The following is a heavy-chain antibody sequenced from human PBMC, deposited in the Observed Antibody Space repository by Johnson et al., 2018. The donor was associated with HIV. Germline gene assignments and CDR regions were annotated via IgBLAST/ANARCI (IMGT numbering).Heavy chain of an antibody. Sequence: VQLVESGGGLVQPGGSLRLSCAASGFTFSSYWMSWVRQAPGKGLEWVANIKQDGSEKYYVDSVKGRFTISRYSSKNTVYLQMNSLGPDDTAVYYCARDRQGGYSYGTVDAFDIWGQGTMVIVSS. CDR2: IKQDGSEK. J-gene: IGHJ3*02. CDR1: GFTFSSYW. CDR3: ARDRQGGYSYGTVDAFDI. D-gene: IGHD5-18*01. V-gene: IGHV3-7*01.